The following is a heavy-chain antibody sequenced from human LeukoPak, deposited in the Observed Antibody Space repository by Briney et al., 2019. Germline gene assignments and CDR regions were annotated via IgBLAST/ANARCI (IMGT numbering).Heavy chain of an antibody. CDR1: GFTFSSYA. V-gene: IGHV3-23*01. Sequence: GGSLRLSCAASGFTFSSYAMSWVRQAPGKGLEWVSAISGSGGSTYYADSVKGRFTISRDNSKNTLYLQMNSLRAEDTAVYYCATDRGWRTSGYYLYYFEYWGQGTLVTYSS. J-gene: IGHJ4*02. D-gene: IGHD3-3*01. CDR2: ISGSGGST. CDR3: ATDRGWRTSGYYLYYFEY.